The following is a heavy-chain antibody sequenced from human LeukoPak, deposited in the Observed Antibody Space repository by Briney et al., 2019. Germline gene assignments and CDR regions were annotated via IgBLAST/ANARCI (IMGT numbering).Heavy chain of an antibody. J-gene: IGHJ3*02. Sequence: GGSLRLSCAASGFTFDDYVMHWVRQAPGKGLEWVSGISWNSGSIGYADSVKGRFTISRDNAKNSLYLQMNSLRAEDTALYYCAKARDWSPSGAFDIWGQGTMVTVSS. D-gene: IGHD3/OR15-3a*01. CDR3: AKARDWSPSGAFDI. CDR2: ISWNSGSI. V-gene: IGHV3-9*01. CDR1: GFTFDDYV.